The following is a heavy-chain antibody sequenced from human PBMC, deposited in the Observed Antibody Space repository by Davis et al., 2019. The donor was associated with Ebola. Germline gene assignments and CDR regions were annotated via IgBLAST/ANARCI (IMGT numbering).Heavy chain of an antibody. J-gene: IGHJ4*02. CDR1: GFTFNTYP. V-gene: IGHV3-23*01. CDR2: ISGSGSST. Sequence: GGSLRLSCAASGFTFNTYPMTWVRQAPGKGLEWVSAISGSGSSTYYADSVRGRFTISRDNSKKTIYLQMNRLRAEDTAVYYCAKDNYDFWSGYTHWGQGTLVTVSS. CDR3: AKDNYDFWSGYTH. D-gene: IGHD3-3*01.